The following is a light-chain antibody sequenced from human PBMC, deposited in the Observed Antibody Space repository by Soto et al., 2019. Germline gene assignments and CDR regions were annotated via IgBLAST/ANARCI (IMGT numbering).Light chain of an antibody. Sequence: DIQMTQSPSSLSASVGDRVTITCRASQSISNSLNWYQQKPGKAPDLLIYAASNLQSGVPSRFSGSGSGTDFTLPISSRQTDDFATYYCQHSYSSPQMYTFGQGTKLEIK. CDR3: QHSYSSPQMYT. J-gene: IGKJ2*01. V-gene: IGKV1-39*01. CDR1: QSISNS. CDR2: AAS.